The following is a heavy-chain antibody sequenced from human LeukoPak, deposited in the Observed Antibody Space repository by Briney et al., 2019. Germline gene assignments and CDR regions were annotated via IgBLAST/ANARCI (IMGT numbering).Heavy chain of an antibody. CDR2: INWNGDYT. CDR3: ARSYSSRSFYYMDV. CDR1: GFTFNDYG. J-gene: IGHJ6*03. V-gene: IGHV3-20*04. Sequence: RPGGSLRLSCAISGFTFNDYGMNWVRQAPGKGLEWVSCINWNGDYTHYADSVKGRFTISRDNAKNSLYLQMTSLRAEDTALYYCARSYSSRSFYYMDVWGKGTTVTVS. D-gene: IGHD6-13*01.